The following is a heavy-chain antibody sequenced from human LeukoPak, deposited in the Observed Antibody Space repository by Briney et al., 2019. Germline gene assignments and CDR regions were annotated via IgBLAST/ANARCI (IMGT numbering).Heavy chain of an antibody. CDR2: ISWNGGNI. D-gene: IGHD2-2*01. CDR1: GFSFDDYG. Sequence: GGSLRLSCVASGFSFDDYGMFWVRQTPGKGLEWVSGISWNGGNIGYADSVRGRFTISRDNSKNTPYLQMNSLRAEDTAVYYCAKVPSPRGSTRPNYFDYWGQGTLVTVSS. V-gene: IGHV3-20*04. J-gene: IGHJ4*02. CDR3: AKVPSPRGSTRPNYFDY.